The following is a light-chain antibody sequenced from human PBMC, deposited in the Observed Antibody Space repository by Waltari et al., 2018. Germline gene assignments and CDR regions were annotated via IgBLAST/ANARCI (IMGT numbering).Light chain of an antibody. J-gene: IGKJ4*01. CDR1: QCISSY. V-gene: IGKV1-8*01. CDR2: AAS. Sequence: AIRMTQSPSSLSASTGDRVTITCRASQCISSYLAWYQQKPGKAPNLLIYAASTLQSGVASRFSGSGSGTDFTLTISCLQSEDFATYYCQQYYSYPLTFGGGTKVEIK. CDR3: QQYYSYPLT.